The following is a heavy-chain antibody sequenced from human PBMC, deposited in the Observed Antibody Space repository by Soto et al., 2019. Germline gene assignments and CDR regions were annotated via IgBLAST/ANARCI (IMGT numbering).Heavy chain of an antibody. CDR1: GFTFDDHA. V-gene: IGHV3-43D*04. D-gene: IGHD2-2*01. CDR3: AKDGGYGASWLCYCDY. CDR2: ITRDSATT. J-gene: IGHJ4*02. Sequence: EVQLVESGGVVVQPGGSLRLSCAASGFTFDDHAMHWVRQAPGKGLEWVSLITRDSATTFYADSVKGRFTISRDNSKNSVYLQMNNLRAEDAGLYYCAKDGGYGASWLCYCDYWGQGTLVTVSS.